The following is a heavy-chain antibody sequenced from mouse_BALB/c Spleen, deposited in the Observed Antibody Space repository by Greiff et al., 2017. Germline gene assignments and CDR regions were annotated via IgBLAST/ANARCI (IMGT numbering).Heavy chain of an antibody. D-gene: IGHD2-14*01. V-gene: IGHV2-9*02. CDR2: IWAGGST. CDR1: GFSLTSYG. CDR3: ARDTKVRQHYYAMDY. Sequence: QVQLKESGPGLVAPSQSLSITCTVSGFSLTSYGVHWVRQPPGKGLEWLGVIWAGGSTNYNSALMSRLSISKDNSKSQVFLKMNSLQTDDTAMYYCARDTKVRQHYYAMDYWGQGTSVTVSS. J-gene: IGHJ4*01.